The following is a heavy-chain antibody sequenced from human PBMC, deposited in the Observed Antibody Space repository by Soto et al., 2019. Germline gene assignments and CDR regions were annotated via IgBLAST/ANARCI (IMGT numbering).Heavy chain of an antibody. CDR1: GGSFSGYY. CDR3: ARISGYYHFDC. J-gene: IGHJ4*02. D-gene: IGHD3-3*01. Sequence: QVQLQQWGAGLLKPSETLSLTCAVYGGSFSGYYWSWIRQPPGKGLEWIGEINHSGSTNYNPSLKSRVTISVDTSKNQFSLKLSSVTAADTAVYYCARISGYYHFDCWGQGTLVTVSS. CDR2: INHSGST. V-gene: IGHV4-34*01.